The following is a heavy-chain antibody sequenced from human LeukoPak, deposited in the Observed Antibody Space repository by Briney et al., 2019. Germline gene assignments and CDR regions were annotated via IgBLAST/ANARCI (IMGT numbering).Heavy chain of an antibody. CDR2: IYTGNT. CDR3: ARAPSGVSFDY. CDR1: GVSISSSYSY. J-gene: IGHJ4*02. D-gene: IGHD1-26*01. Sequence: SSETLSLTCTVSGVSISSSYSYWGWIRQPPGMGLEWIGSIYTGNTYYNASLKSQVSISIDTSKNQFSLKLTSVTAADTAVYYCARAPSGVSFDYWGQGTLVTVSS. V-gene: IGHV4-39*01.